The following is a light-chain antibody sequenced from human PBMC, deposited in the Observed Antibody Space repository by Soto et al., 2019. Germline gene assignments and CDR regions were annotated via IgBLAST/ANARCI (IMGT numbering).Light chain of an antibody. V-gene: IGKV3-20*01. J-gene: IGKJ5*01. CDR2: GAS. Sequence: EIVLTHSPGTLSLSPGEIATLSCRASQSVNSRLAWYQHKPGQAPRLLISGASSRATGIPDRFSGSGSATDFTLTISRLEPEDFALYYCQHYGRSPITFGQGTRLEIK. CDR3: QHYGRSPIT. CDR1: QSVNSR.